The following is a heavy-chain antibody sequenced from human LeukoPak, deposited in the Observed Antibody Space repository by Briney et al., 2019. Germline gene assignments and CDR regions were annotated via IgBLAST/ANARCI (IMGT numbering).Heavy chain of an antibody. CDR3: ARVGDASEGYSFDY. Sequence: SETLSLTCTVSGGSISYYYWSWIRQPPGKGLEWIGYIHSIGSTNYSPSLKSRVTISVDTSKNQFSLKLTSVAAADTAIYYCARVGDASEGYSFDYWGQGSLVTVSS. V-gene: IGHV4-59*01. CDR1: GGSISYYY. J-gene: IGHJ4*02. CDR2: IHSIGST. D-gene: IGHD3-10*01.